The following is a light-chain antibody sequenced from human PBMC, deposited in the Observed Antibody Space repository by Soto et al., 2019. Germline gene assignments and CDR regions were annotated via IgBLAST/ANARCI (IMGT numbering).Light chain of an antibody. CDR2: DAS. V-gene: IGKV3-11*01. J-gene: IGKJ4*01. CDR3: QHRSNWPT. Sequence: EIVLTQSPATLSLSPGERAALSCRASLSVSTYLAWYQQTPGQAPRLLIYDASNRATGIPARFSGSGSGTDFTLTSSRLEPEDCAGEYCQHRSNWPTFGGGTKVE. CDR1: LSVSTY.